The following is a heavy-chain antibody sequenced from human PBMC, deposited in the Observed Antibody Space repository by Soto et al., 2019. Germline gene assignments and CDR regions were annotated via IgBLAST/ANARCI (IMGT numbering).Heavy chain of an antibody. Sequence: SETLSLTCTVSGGSMSSYYWSWIRQPPGKGLEWIGYIYYSGSTNYNPSLKSRVTISVDTSKNQFSLKLSSVTAADTAVYYCARAPRYGDYYFDYWGQGTLVTVSS. CDR2: IYYSGST. CDR3: ARAPRYGDYYFDY. D-gene: IGHD4-17*01. V-gene: IGHV4-59*08. J-gene: IGHJ4*02. CDR1: GGSMSSYY.